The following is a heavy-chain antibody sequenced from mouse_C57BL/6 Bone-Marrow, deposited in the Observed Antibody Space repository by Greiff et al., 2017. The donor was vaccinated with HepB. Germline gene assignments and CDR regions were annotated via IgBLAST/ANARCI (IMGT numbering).Heavy chain of an antibody. D-gene: IGHD2-3*01. V-gene: IGHV1-15*01. CDR1: GYTFTDYE. J-gene: IGHJ3*01. CDR2: IDPETGGT. Sequence: QVQLKQSGAELVRPGASVTLSCKASGYTFTDYEMHWVKQTPVHGLEWIGAIDPETGGTAYNQKFKGKAILTADKSSSTAYMELRSLTSEDSAVYYCTRSDDGYYRYWCAYWGQGTRVTVSA. CDR3: TRSDDGYYRYWCAY.